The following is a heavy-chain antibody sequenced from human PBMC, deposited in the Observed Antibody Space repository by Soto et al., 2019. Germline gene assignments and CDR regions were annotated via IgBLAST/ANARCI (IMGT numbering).Heavy chain of an antibody. CDR3: ARGSDVDTAMVPAY. D-gene: IGHD5-18*01. CDR1: GCTFSSYA. CDR2: IIPIFGTA. Sequence: SVKVSCKASGCTFSSYAISLGRQAPGQGLEWMGGIIPIFGTANYAQKFQGRVTITADESTSTAYMELSSLRSEDTAVYYCARGSDVDTAMVPAYWGQGTLVTVSS. J-gene: IGHJ4*02. V-gene: IGHV1-69*13.